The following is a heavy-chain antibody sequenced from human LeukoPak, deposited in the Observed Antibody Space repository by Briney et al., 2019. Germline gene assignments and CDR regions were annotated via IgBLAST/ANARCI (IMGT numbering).Heavy chain of an antibody. J-gene: IGHJ3*02. CDR2: ISSSSSTI. V-gene: IGHV3-48*01. D-gene: IGHD3-22*01. CDR1: GFTFSSYS. Sequence: GGSLRLSCAASGFTFSSYSMNWVRQAPGKGLEWVSSISSSSSTIYYADSVKGRFTISRDNAKNSLYLQMNSLRAEDTAVYYCARDAADDSSGYDAFDIWGQGTMVTVSS. CDR3: ARDAADDSSGYDAFDI.